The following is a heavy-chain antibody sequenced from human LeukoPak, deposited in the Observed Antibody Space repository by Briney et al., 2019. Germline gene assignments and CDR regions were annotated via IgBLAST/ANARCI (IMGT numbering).Heavy chain of an antibody. CDR2: ISSPSTFI. CDR1: GFTFSRYS. Sequence: GGSLRLSCAASGFTFSRYSMNWVRQAPGKGLEWVASISSPSTFIYSADSVKGRFTISRDTAKNSLFLQMNSLRAEDTAIYYCARDNFDSSDYPQTYYYYYMDVWGKGTTVTVSS. CDR3: ARDNFDSSDYPQTYYYYYMDV. D-gene: IGHD3-22*01. V-gene: IGHV3-21*01. J-gene: IGHJ6*03.